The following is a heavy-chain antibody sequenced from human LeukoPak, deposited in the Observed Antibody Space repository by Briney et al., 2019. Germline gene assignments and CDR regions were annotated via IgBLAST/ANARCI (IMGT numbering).Heavy chain of an antibody. Sequence: GSLRLSCAASGFTVSSNYMSWVRPAPGKGLEWVSVIYSGGSTYYADSVKGRFTISRDNSKNTLYLQMNSLRAEDTAVYYCARAKSSYFDYWGQGTLVTVSS. CDR1: GFTVSSNY. V-gene: IGHV3-53*01. CDR2: IYSGGST. J-gene: IGHJ4*02. CDR3: ARAKSSYFDY.